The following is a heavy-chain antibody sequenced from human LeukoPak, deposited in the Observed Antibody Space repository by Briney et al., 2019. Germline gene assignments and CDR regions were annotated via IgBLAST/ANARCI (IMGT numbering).Heavy chain of an antibody. J-gene: IGHJ4*02. CDR2: IKQDGSEK. D-gene: IGHD1-1*01. Sequence: GGSLRLSCTASGFTFSSYSMSWVRQAPGKGLEWVANIKQDGSEKYYVDSVKGRFTISRDNAKNSLYLQMNSLRAEDTAVYYCARDRELRADYWGQGTLVTVSS. V-gene: IGHV3-7*01. CDR1: GFTFSSYS. CDR3: ARDRELRADY.